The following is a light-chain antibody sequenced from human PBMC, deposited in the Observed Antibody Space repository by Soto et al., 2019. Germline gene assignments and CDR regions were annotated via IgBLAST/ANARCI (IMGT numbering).Light chain of an antibody. Sequence: QSVLTQPPSASGTPVQRVTISCSGSISNIGSNFIYWYQQLPGTAPKLLIYRNNERPSGVPDRFSGSKSGTSASLAISGLRSEDEADYHCAAWDDSLSGVVFGGGTKLTVL. V-gene: IGLV1-47*01. CDR1: ISNIGSNF. J-gene: IGLJ2*01. CDR2: RNN. CDR3: AAWDDSLSGVV.